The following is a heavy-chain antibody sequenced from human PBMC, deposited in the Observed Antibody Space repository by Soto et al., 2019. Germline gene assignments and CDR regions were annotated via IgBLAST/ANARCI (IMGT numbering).Heavy chain of an antibody. CDR1: GFPFTDYA. V-gene: IGHV3-23*01. J-gene: IGHJ4*02. CDR3: AKELSSTWYPLDY. D-gene: IGHD6-13*01. Sequence: PGGSLRLSCAASGFPFTDYAMTWVRQAPGKGLEWVSAISGSGGSTYYADSVKGRFTISSDSSKNTLYLQMNSLRAEDTAVYYCAKELSSTWYPLDYWGQGTLVTVSS. CDR2: ISGSGGST.